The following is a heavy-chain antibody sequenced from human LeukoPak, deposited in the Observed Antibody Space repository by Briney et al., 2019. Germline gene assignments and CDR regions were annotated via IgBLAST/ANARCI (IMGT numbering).Heavy chain of an antibody. V-gene: IGHV3-23*01. CDR1: GFTFSSFG. Sequence: GVLRLSCAASGFTFSSFGMSWVRQIPGKGLEWVSGISGSGISTYYADSVKGRFTISRDNSKNTLYLQMNSLRVEDTAVYYCAKSWNYYDGSGDDALDIWGQGTMVTVSS. CDR3: AKSWNYYDGSGDDALDI. D-gene: IGHD3-22*01. J-gene: IGHJ3*02. CDR2: ISGSGIST.